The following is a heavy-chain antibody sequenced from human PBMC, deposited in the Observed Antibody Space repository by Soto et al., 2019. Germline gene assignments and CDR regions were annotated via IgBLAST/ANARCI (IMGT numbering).Heavy chain of an antibody. CDR2: DDNTT. V-gene: IGHV3-74*01. J-gene: IGHJ6*01. Sequence: DDNTTGYADSVKGRFTISRDSAKDTLNLQLNSLRVEDLTVYYCARDFTVGAIYSGVYYYSLDVWGRGTTVTVSS. D-gene: IGHD1-26*01. CDR3: ARDFTVGAIYSGVYYYSLDV.